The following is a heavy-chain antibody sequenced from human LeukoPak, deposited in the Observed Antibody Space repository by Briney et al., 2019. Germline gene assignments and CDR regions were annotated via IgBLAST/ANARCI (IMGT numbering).Heavy chain of an antibody. CDR3: ARGMIRGVIGGGAFDI. D-gene: IGHD3-10*01. Sequence: GASVKVSCKASGYTFTGYYMHWVRQAPGQGLEWMGGIIPIFGTANYAQKFQGRVTITADKSTSTAYMELSSLRSEDTAVYYCARGMIRGVIGGGAFDIWGQGTMVTVSS. J-gene: IGHJ3*02. V-gene: IGHV1-69*06. CDR1: GYTFTGYY. CDR2: IIPIFGTA.